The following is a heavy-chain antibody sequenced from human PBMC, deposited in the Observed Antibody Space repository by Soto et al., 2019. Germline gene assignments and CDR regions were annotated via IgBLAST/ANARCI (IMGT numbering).Heavy chain of an antibody. Sequence: PGGSLRLSCAASGFTVSSNYMSWVRQAPGKGLEWVSVIYSGGSTYYADSVKGRFTISRHNSKNTLYLQMNSPRAEDTAIYYCAKGRLTGRIRYGMDVWGQGTTVTVSS. CDR3: AKGRLTGRIRYGMDV. V-gene: IGHV3-53*01. CDR2: IYSGGST. CDR1: GFTVSSNY. J-gene: IGHJ6*02. D-gene: IGHD2-21*01.